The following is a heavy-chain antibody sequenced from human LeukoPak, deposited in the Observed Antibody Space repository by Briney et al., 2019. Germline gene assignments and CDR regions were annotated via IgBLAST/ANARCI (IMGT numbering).Heavy chain of an antibody. V-gene: IGHV4-30-4*01. Sequence: SQTLSLTCTVSGGSISSGDYYWSWIRQPPGKGLERIGYIYYSGSTYYNPSLKSRVTISVDTSKNQFSLKLSSVTAADTAVYYCARENYYDSSGYYYVNAFDIWGQGTMVTVSS. CDR1: GGSISSGDYY. CDR2: IYYSGST. CDR3: ARENYYDSSGYYYVNAFDI. J-gene: IGHJ3*02. D-gene: IGHD3-22*01.